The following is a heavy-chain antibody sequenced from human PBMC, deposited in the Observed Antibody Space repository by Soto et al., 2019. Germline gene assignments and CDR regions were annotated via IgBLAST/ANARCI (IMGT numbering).Heavy chain of an antibody. J-gene: IGHJ6*02. CDR3: ARNRPPRGYYYYGMDV. CDR2: ISAYNENT. Sequence: ASVKVSCKASGYTFTSDGIGWERQAPGQGLEWMGWISAYNENTKYAQKLQGRVTMTTDTSTSTAYMELRSLRSDDTAVYYCARNRPPRGYYYYGMDVWGQGTTVTVS. CDR1: GYTFTSDG. V-gene: IGHV1-18*01.